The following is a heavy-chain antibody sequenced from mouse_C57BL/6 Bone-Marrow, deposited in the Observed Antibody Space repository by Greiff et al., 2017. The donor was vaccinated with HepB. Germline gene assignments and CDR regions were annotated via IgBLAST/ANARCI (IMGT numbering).Heavy chain of an antibody. D-gene: IGHD2-5*01. V-gene: IGHV5-4*03. CDR3: ASLSNYAWFAY. CDR1: GFTFSSYA. J-gene: IGHJ3*01. Sequence: EVKLVESGGGLVKPGGSLKLSCAASGFTFSSYAMSWVRQTPEKRLEWVATISDGGSYTYYPDNVKDRFTISRDNAKNNLYLQMSHLKSEDTAMYYCASLSNYAWFAYWGQGTLVTVSA. CDR2: ISDGGSYT.